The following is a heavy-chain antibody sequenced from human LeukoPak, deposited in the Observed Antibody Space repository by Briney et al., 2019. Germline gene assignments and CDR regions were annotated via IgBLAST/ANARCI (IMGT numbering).Heavy chain of an antibody. J-gene: IGHJ4*02. Sequence: ARSLTLSCAASGFTFSSYAMHWVRQAPGKGLEWVAVISYDGSNKYYADSVKGRFTISRDNSKNTLYLQMNSLRAEDTAVYYCARDRDGYNLSWGQGTLVTVSS. CDR3: ARDRDGYNLS. CDR2: ISYDGSNK. CDR1: GFTFSSYA. V-gene: IGHV3-30*04. D-gene: IGHD5-24*01.